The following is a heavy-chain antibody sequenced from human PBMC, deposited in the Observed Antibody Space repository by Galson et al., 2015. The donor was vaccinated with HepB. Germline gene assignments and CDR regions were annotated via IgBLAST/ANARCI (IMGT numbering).Heavy chain of an antibody. D-gene: IGHD2-15*01. CDR1: GYTFTGYY. V-gene: IGHV1-2*06. CDR3: ARAEVAGYYYYYMDV. CDR2: INPNSGGT. Sequence: SVKVSCKASGYTFTGYYMHWVRQAPGQGLEWMGRINPNSGGTNYAQKFQGRVTMTRDTSISTAYMELSRLRSDDTAVYCCARAEVAGYYYYYMDVWGKGTTVTVSS. J-gene: IGHJ6*03.